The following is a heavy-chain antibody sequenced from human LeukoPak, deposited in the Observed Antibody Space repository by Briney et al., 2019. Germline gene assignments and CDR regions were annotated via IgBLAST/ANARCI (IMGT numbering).Heavy chain of an antibody. Sequence: GGSLRLSCAASGFTFSNYWMNWVGQAPGKGLGWVSRINSDGSSTSYADSVKGRFTISRDNAKNTLYLQMNSLRAEDTAVYYCARVSSGSYFGYYYYYMDVWGKGTTVTVSS. D-gene: IGHD1-26*01. CDR2: INSDGSST. CDR1: GFTFSNYW. CDR3: ARVSSGSYFGYYYYYMDV. V-gene: IGHV3-74*01. J-gene: IGHJ6*03.